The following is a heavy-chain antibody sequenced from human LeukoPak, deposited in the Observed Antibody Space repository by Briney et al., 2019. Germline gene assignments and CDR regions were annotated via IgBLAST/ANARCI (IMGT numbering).Heavy chain of an antibody. V-gene: IGHV3-48*03. Sequence: GGSLRLSCAASGFIFSNYEMNWVRQAPGKGLEWVSYITSSGSIIYNADSVKGRFTISRDNAKNSLYLQMNSLRAEDSAVYYCARDLRATNPPGDYWGQGTLVTVSS. CDR2: ITSSGSII. J-gene: IGHJ4*02. CDR1: GFIFSNYE. D-gene: IGHD1-26*01. CDR3: ARDLRATNPPGDY.